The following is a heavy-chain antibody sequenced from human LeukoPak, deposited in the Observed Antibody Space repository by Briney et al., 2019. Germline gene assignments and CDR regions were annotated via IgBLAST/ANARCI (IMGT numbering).Heavy chain of an antibody. Sequence: PGGTLGFPGAASGFTFPNFARGWVTRGPGRGWEGVSTISGSGGSTYYADSVKGRFTVSRDNSKNTLFLQMNSLRADDTAVYFCAKDQKSIAATGYDYWGQGTLVTVSS. J-gene: IGHJ4*02. D-gene: IGHD6-13*01. CDR3: AKDQKSIAATGYDY. V-gene: IGHV3-23*01. CDR2: ISGSGGST. CDR1: GFTFPNFA.